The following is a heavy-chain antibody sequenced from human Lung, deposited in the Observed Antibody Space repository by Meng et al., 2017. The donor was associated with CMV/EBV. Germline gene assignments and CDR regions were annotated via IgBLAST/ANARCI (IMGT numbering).Heavy chain of an antibody. CDR2: IYYSGST. Sequence: GSLRLXCTVSGASISSYYWSWIRQPPGRGLEYIGFIYYSGSTNYNPSLRRPVIISIDTSKNQFSLKLSSVTTADTAVYYCARFSATGAYYYGMDVWGQGTXVTVSS. J-gene: IGHJ6*02. CDR3: ARFSATGAYYYGMDV. V-gene: IGHV4-59*01. D-gene: IGHD1-1*01. CDR1: GASISSYY.